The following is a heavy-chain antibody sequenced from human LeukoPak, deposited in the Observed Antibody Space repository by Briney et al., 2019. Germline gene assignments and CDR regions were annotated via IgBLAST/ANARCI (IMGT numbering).Heavy chain of an antibody. CDR1: GGSISSYY. D-gene: IGHD3-3*01. CDR2: IYYSGST. V-gene: IGHV4-59*01. J-gene: IGHJ4*02. Sequence: PSETLSLTCTVSGGSISSYYWSWIRQPPGKGLEWIGYIYYSGSTNYNPSLKSRVTISVDTSKNQFSLKLSSVTAADTAVYYCARGVTISLPDCWGQGTLVTVSS. CDR3: ARGVTISLPDC.